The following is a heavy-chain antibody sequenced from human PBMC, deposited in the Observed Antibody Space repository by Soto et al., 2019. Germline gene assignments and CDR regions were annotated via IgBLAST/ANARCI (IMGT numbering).Heavy chain of an antibody. J-gene: IGHJ5*02. Sequence: PSETLSLTCTVSGAPITSGDYYWNWIRQPPGKGLEWIGYIYYNGNTYYNPSLKSRVSISIDTSKNQFSLKLTSVTPADTALYYCAKERGTSPLDPWGQGTLVTVSS. V-gene: IGHV4-30-4*01. CDR1: GAPITSGDYY. CDR2: IYYNGNT. D-gene: IGHD2-2*01. CDR3: AKERGTSPLDP.